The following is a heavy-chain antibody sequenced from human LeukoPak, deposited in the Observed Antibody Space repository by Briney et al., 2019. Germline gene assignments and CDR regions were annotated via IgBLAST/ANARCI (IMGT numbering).Heavy chain of an antibody. CDR2: ISSGATTT. D-gene: IGHD4-17*01. V-gene: IGHV3-48*03. J-gene: IGHJ6*02. CDR1: GFTSSNYQ. Sequence: GGALRLSCAASGFTSSNYQMNWGRQAPGKGREWVSPISSGATTTYFADSVKGRFTISRDNAQNSLYLQMNSLRAEDTAVYYCASPMTAVSTYNYYGMDVWGQGATVTVSS. CDR3: ASPMTAVSTYNYYGMDV.